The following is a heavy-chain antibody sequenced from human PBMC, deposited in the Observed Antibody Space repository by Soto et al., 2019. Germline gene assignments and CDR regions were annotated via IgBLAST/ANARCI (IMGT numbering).Heavy chain of an antibody. J-gene: IGHJ4*02. D-gene: IGHD6-19*01. Sequence: QVQLVESGGNVVRPGTSLKLSCTASGFTFNTYGMHWVRQAPGKGLEWVAVIWDDGRNKFYAESVKGRFTIFRDNSKGTLFLQMNSLRVEDTAVYYCSRSPSGWYFFDYWGQGTLVTVSS. CDR1: GFTFNTYG. CDR2: IWDDGRNK. V-gene: IGHV3-33*01. CDR3: SRSPSGWYFFDY.